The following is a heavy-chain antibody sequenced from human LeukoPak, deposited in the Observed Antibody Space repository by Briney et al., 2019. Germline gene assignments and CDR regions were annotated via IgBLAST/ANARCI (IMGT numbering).Heavy chain of an antibody. CDR2: IYHTGDT. J-gene: IGHJ4*02. D-gene: IGHD3-16*01. Sequence: SETLSLTCGVHGVSFSDYYWGWIRQSPGKGLEWIGEIYHTGDTHDNPSLKSRVTISIDTSKNQFSLNVTSLTAADTSVYYCARGRHRIDYDPRGRSLVHVYFDNWGQGSLVTVSS. CDR3: ARGRHRIDYDPRGRSLVHVYFDN. CDR1: GVSFSDYY. V-gene: IGHV4-34*01.